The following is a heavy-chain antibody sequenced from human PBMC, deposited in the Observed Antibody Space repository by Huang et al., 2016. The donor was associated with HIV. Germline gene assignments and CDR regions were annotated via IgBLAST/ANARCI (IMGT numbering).Heavy chain of an antibody. V-gene: IGHV3-74*01. CDR1: GFSISSYW. CDR3: ARDPRIQSWLNFFDY. Sequence: EVQLVESGGGLVQPGGSLRLSCAASGFSISSYWMHWVRQAPGKGLGWVSGINSDGSRTRYADSVKGRVTISRDNAKNTLYLQMNSLRAEDTAVYYCARDPRIQSWLNFFDYWGQGTLVSVSS. J-gene: IGHJ4*02. CDR2: INSDGSRT. D-gene: IGHD3-22*01.